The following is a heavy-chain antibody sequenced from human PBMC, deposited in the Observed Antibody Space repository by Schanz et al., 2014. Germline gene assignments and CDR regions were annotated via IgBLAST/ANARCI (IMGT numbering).Heavy chain of an antibody. CDR1: GGSVSSGGDY. CDR3: ARDRGHGDLPGDI. Sequence: QVQLQESGPGLVKPSQTLSLTCTVSGGSVSSGGDYWSWIRQHPGKGLEWIGVISYSGSTYYNPSLKRRVTISVDTSKNQFSLNLSSATAADTAVDYCARDRGHGDLPGDIWGQGTMVTVSS. CDR2: ISYSGST. J-gene: IGHJ3*02. D-gene: IGHD4-17*01. V-gene: IGHV4-31*03.